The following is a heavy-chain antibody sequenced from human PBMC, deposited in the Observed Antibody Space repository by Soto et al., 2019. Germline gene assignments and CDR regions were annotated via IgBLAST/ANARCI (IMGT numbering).Heavy chain of an antibody. V-gene: IGHV1-18*01. CDR1: GYGFTTYG. Sequence: QVHLVQSGAEVKKPGASVKVSCKGSGYGFTTYGITWVRQAPGQGLEWMAWISAHNGNTNYAKKLQGRVTVTRDTSTSTAYMGPRSLGADGPAVDYCARGRYGDYGGQGALVTVSS. J-gene: IGHJ4*02. CDR3: ARGRYGDY. CDR2: ISAHNGNT. D-gene: IGHD1-1*01.